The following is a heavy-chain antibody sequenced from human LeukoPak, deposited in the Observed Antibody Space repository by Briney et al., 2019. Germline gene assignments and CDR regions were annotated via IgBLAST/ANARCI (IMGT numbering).Heavy chain of an antibody. J-gene: IGHJ5*02. D-gene: IGHD3-10*01. Sequence: PSQTPSLTCAVSGGSISSGGYSWSWIRQPPGKGLEWIGYIYYSGSTYYNPSLKGRVTISVDTSKNRFSLKLSSVTAADTAVYYCARGRRTMVRGVTRAINWFDPWGQGTLVTVSS. CDR3: ARGRRTMVRGVTRAINWFDP. CDR1: GGSISSGGYS. V-gene: IGHV4-30-4*07. CDR2: IYYSGST.